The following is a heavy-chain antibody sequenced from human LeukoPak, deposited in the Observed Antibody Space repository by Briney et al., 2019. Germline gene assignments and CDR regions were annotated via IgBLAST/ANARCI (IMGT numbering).Heavy chain of an antibody. Sequence: ASVKVSCKASGGTFSSYAISWVRQAPGQGLEWMGGIIPIFGTANYAQKFQGRVTITADESTSTAYMELSSLRSEDTAVYYCARVPDSSGSNYFDYWGQGTLVTVSS. J-gene: IGHJ4*02. D-gene: IGHD3-22*01. CDR3: ARVPDSSGSNYFDY. CDR1: GGTFSSYA. CDR2: IIPIFGTA. V-gene: IGHV1-69*13.